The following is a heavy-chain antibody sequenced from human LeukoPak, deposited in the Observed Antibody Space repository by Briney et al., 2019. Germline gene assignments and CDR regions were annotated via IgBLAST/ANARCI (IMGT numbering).Heavy chain of an antibody. CDR2: ISGGGVST. CDR3: AKTLWFGELIDY. Sequence: GGSLRLSCAASGFTFSSYGMSWVRQAPGKGLEWVSGISGGGVSTYYADSVKGRFTISRDNSKNTLYLQMNSLRAEDTAVYYCAKTLWFGELIDYWGQGTLVTVSS. J-gene: IGHJ4*02. CDR1: GFTFSSYG. V-gene: IGHV3-23*01. D-gene: IGHD3-10*01.